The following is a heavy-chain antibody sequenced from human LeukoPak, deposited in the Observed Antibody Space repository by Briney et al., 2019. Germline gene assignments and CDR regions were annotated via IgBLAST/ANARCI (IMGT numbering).Heavy chain of an antibody. CDR3: ARAVCPTIKFCDSSYFMDV. D-gene: IGHD6-6*01. J-gene: IGHJ6*03. Sequence: GGSLRLSCAASGFSFDDPGMTWVRQVPGKGLEWVAGINRNGASTGYADSVRGRFTISRDNAKNSLYLQMNSLRAEDTALYYCARAVCPTIKFCDSSYFMDVWGKGTTVNVS. CDR2: INRNGAST. V-gene: IGHV3-20*04. CDR1: GFSFDDPG.